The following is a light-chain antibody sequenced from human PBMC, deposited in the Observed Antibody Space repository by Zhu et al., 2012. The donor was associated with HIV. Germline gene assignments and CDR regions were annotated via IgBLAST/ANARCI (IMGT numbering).Light chain of an antibody. CDR2: DTS. Sequence: EVVLTQSPDTLSLSPGDRATLACRASQSINSNYLIWYQQKPGQAPRLLIYDTSKRAAGIPARFSGSGSGTDFTLTISSLEPEDFAVYYCQQRRNWPLTFGGGTRVEI. V-gene: IGKV3-11*01. CDR3: QQRRNWPLT. J-gene: IGKJ4*01. CDR1: QSINSNY.